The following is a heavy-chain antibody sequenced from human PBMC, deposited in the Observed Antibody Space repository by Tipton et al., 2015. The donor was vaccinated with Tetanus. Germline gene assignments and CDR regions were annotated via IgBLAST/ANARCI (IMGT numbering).Heavy chain of an antibody. CDR3: ARDGRGQQLVFRFYDY. D-gene: IGHD6-13*01. J-gene: IGHJ4*02. CDR2: IWYDGSNK. Sequence: SLRLSCAASGFTFSSYGMHWVRQAPGKGLEWVAVIWYDGSNKYYADSVKGRFTIPRDNSKNTLYLQMNSLRAEDTAVYYCARDGRGQQLVFRFYDYWGQGTLVTVSS. V-gene: IGHV3-33*01. CDR1: GFTFSSYG.